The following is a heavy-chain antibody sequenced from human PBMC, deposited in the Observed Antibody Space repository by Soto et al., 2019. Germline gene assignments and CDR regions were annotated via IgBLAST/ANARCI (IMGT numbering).Heavy chain of an antibody. CDR2: IIPILGIA. Sequence: ASVKVSCKASGGTFSSYTISWVRQAPGQGLEWMGRIIPILGIANYAQKFQGRVTITADKSTSTAYMELSSLRSEDTAVYYFAKMISSSNRYFDYWGQGILVTVSS. D-gene: IGHD6-13*01. V-gene: IGHV1-69*02. CDR3: AKMISSSNRYFDY. J-gene: IGHJ4*02. CDR1: GGTFSSYT.